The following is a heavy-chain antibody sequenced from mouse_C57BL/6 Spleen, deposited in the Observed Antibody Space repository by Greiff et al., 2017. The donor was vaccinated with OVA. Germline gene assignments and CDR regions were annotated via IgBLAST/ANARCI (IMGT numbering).Heavy chain of an antibody. Sequence: EVKLMESGGGLVKPGGSLKLSCAASGFTFSSYAMSWVRQTPEKRLEWVATISDGGSYTYYPDNVKGRFTISRDNAKNNLYLQMSHLKSEDTAMYYCARDGFYGNYYFDYWGQGTTLTVSS. J-gene: IGHJ2*01. CDR1: GFTFSSYA. V-gene: IGHV5-4*01. CDR3: ARDGFYGNYYFDY. CDR2: ISDGGSYT. D-gene: IGHD2-1*01.